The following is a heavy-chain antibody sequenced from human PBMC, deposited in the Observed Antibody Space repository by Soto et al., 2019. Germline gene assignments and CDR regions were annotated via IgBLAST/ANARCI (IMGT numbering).Heavy chain of an antibody. V-gene: IGHV3-23*01. J-gene: IGHJ6*02. D-gene: IGHD6-13*01. CDR2: ISGSGSNT. Sequence: EVQLLESGGGLVQPGGSLRLSCAASGFTFSSYAMSWVRQAPGKGLEWVSGISGSGSNTYYPDSVKGRFTVPRDNSKKTLYLQMDRLRAEDTAIYYCAKAPKGNYYYGMDVWGQGTSVTVSS. CDR3: AKAPKGNYYYGMDV. CDR1: GFTFSSYA.